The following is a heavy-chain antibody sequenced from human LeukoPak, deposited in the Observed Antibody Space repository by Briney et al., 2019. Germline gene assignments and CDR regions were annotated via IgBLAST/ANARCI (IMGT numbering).Heavy chain of an antibody. Sequence: SETLSLTCTVSGGSISSGGYYWSWIRQHPGKGLEWIGYIYYSGSTYYNPSLKSRVTISVDTSKNQFSLKLSSVTAADTAVYYCARDSPLRDSSGYYSLGYWGQGTLVTVSS. J-gene: IGHJ4*02. V-gene: IGHV4-31*03. D-gene: IGHD3-22*01. CDR3: ARDSPLRDSSGYYSLGY. CDR2: IYYSGST. CDR1: GGSISSGGYY.